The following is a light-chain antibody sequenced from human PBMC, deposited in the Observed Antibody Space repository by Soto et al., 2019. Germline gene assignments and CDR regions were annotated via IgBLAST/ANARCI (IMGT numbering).Light chain of an antibody. V-gene: IGLV1-44*01. Sequence: QSVLTQPPSASGTPGQRGTISCSGSSSNIGSNSVNWYQQLPGTAPKLLMYSSNQRPSGVPDRFSGSKSGTSASLATSGLQSEAEADYYCAAWDDSLNGVVFGGGTKVTVL. CDR2: SSN. CDR1: SSNIGSNS. CDR3: AAWDDSLNGVV. J-gene: IGLJ2*01.